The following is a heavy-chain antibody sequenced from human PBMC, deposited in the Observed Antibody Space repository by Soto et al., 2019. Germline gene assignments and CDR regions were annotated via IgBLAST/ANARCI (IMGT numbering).Heavy chain of an antibody. Sequence: SETLSLTCTVSGASINNSNFYWGWIRQPPGKGLEWIGTVYSSGSTSYNPSLQSRPIISVDTSKNYVSLKLHSLTAADTALYYCAGIDYDFRRSFSDYWGQGILVTVSS. CDR2: VYSSGST. CDR3: AGIDYDFRRSFSDY. J-gene: IGHJ4*02. CDR1: GASINNSNFY. D-gene: IGHD3-3*01. V-gene: IGHV4-39*02.